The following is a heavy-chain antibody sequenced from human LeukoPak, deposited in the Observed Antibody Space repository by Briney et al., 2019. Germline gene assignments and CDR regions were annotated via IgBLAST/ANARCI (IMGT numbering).Heavy chain of an antibody. CDR2: IIPIFGTA. D-gene: IGHD5-24*01. Sequence: SVKVSCKASGGTFSSYAISWVRQAPGQELEWMGGIIPIFGTANYAQKFQGRVTITADESTSTAYMELSGLRSEDTAVYYCARARGMATITHFDYWGQGTLVTVSS. J-gene: IGHJ4*02. V-gene: IGHV1-69*13. CDR3: ARARGMATITHFDY. CDR1: GGTFSSYA.